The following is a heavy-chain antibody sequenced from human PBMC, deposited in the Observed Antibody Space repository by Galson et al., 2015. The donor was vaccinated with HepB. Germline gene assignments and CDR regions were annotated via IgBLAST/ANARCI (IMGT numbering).Heavy chain of an antibody. D-gene: IGHD1-26*01. CDR1: GGTFSTYG. J-gene: IGHJ4*02. V-gene: IGHV1-69*13. CDR3: AREGQWELGAPFYF. Sequence: SVKVSCKASGGTFSTYGISWVRQAPGQGLEWMGGIIPLFGTANYAQKFQGRVTITADESTSTAYMELSSLRSEDTAVYYCAREGQWELGAPFYFWGQGTLVTVSS. CDR2: IIPLFGTA.